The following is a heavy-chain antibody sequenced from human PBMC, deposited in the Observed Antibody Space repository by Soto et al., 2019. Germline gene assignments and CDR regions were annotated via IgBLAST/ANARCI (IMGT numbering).Heavy chain of an antibody. CDR1: AGSITSYY. CDR2: IYYIGST. D-gene: IGHD6-13*01. J-gene: IGHJ3*02. CDR3: ARATGSSWYWLRVCDI. Sequence: SETLSLTCSVSAGSITSYYWSWIRQPPGKGLEWIGYIYYIGSTNYNPSLKSRVTISVDTSKNQFSLKLSSVTAADTAVYYCARATGSSWYWLRVCDIWGQVTMVTVS. V-gene: IGHV4-59*01.